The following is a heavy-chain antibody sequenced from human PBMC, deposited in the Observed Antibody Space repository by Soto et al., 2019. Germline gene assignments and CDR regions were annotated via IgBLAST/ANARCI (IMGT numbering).Heavy chain of an antibody. CDR1: GASITGYY. D-gene: IGHD1-26*01. Sequence: QVHLQESGPGLVKPSDTLSLTCTVSGASITGYYWSWMRQPPGKGLEWIGYVYYTGTTNYSPSLQSRFAISVVPSKKQFSLSLNSVTATDTAVYYCARGRRWDGGGWGFDYWGQGALVSVSS. V-gene: IGHV4-59*07. CDR2: VYYTGTT. J-gene: IGHJ4*02. CDR3: ARGRRWDGGGWGFDY.